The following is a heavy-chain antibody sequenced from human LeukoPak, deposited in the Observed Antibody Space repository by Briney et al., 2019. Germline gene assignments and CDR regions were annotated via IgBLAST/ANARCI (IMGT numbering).Heavy chain of an antibody. CDR1: GGSISSYY. V-gene: IGHV4-59*01. Sequence: SETLSLTCTVSGGSISSYYWNWTRQPPGKGLEYIGYIFYSGRINYNPSLKSRVTISVDTSKNWFSLRLTSVTAADTAVYYCARGQKYIYGYTVTELGSRYFDYWGQGTLVTVSS. D-gene: IGHD5-18*01. J-gene: IGHJ4*02. CDR3: ARGQKYIYGYTVTELGSRYFDY. CDR2: IFYSGRI.